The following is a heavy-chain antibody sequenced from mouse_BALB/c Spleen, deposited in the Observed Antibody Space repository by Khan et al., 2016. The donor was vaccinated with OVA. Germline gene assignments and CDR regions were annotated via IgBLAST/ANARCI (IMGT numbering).Heavy chain of an antibody. CDR3: ARTARIKY. J-gene: IGHJ2*01. D-gene: IGHD1-2*01. CDR1: GYSITSGYG. Sequence: EVQLQESGPGLVKPSQSLSLTCTVTGYSITSGYGWNWIRQFPGNKLEWMGYISYSGSTNYNPSLKSRISITRDTSKNQFFLTLNSVTNDDTATYNCARTARIKYWGQGTTLTVSS. V-gene: IGHV3-2*02. CDR2: ISYSGST.